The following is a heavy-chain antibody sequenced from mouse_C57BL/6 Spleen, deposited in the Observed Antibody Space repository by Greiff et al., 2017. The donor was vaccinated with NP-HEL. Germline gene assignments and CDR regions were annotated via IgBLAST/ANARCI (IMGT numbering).Heavy chain of an antibody. D-gene: IGHD2-4*01. Sequence: EVQLLESGPGLVKPSQSLSLTCSVTGYSITSGYYWNWIRQFPGNKLEWMGYISYDGSNNYNPSLKNRISITRDTSKNQFFLKLNSVTTEDTATYYCARDGLGDYWGQGTSVTVSS. V-gene: IGHV3-6*01. CDR2: ISYDGSN. CDR1: GYSITSGYY. J-gene: IGHJ4*01. CDR3: ARDGLGDY.